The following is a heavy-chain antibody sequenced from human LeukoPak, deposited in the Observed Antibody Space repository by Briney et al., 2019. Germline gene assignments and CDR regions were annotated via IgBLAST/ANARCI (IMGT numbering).Heavy chain of an antibody. J-gene: IGHJ4*02. CDR2: INHSGST. Sequence: PSETLSLTCAVYGLSFNGYDWSWIRQPPGKGLEWIGEINHSGSTNYNPSLKRRVSISLDTTTNQFSQKLSSVPAADTAVYYCARDPGQQRVPQYFDYGGQGKRATVTA. D-gene: IGHD6-13*01. CDR1: GLSFNGYD. CDR3: ARDPGQQRVPQYFDY. V-gene: IGHV4-34*01.